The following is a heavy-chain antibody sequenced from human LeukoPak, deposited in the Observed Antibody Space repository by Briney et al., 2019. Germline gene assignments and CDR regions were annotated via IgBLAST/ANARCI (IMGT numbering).Heavy chain of an antibody. CDR1: GGSISNYY. J-gene: IGHJ5*02. CDR3: ARIIIGSGRSEGTNWFDP. V-gene: IGHV4-59*01. Sequence: SETLSLTCTASGGSISNYYWSWIRQPPTKGLECIGYIYYSGSTNYNPSLKSRVTISVDTSKNQFSLKLGSVTAADTAVYYCARIIIGSGRSEGTNWFDPWGQGTLVTVSS. CDR2: IYYSGST. D-gene: IGHD6-19*01.